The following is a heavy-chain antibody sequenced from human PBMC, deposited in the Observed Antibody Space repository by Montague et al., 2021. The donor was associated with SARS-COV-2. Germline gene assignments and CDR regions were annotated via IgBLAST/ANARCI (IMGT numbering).Heavy chain of an antibody. D-gene: IGHD6-13*01. J-gene: IGHJ6*02. CDR3: ARQAAGSYFYCGVHV. Sequence: SETLSLTCTVSGDSINTYYWNWIRQPPGKGLEWLGSIFYTGSTNYNPPLKSRVTISLDTSKNQFFLKVTSVTAADTAVYYCARQAAGSYFYCGVHVWGQGTTVTVSS. CDR1: GDSINTYY. V-gene: IGHV4-59*12. CDR2: IFYTGST.